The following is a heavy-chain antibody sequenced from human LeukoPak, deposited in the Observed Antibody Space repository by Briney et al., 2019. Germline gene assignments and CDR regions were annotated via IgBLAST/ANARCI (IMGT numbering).Heavy chain of an antibody. CDR3: AKTRSSTNVYFDY. J-gene: IGHJ4*02. D-gene: IGHD2-2*01. CDR2: ISGSGGST. V-gene: IGHV3-23*01. Sequence: GGSLRLSCAASGFTFSSYSMNWVRQAPGKGLEWVSAISGSGGSTYYADSVKGRFTISRDNSKNTLYLQMNSLRAEDTAVYYCAKTRSSTNVYFDYWGQGTLVTVSS. CDR1: GFTFSSYS.